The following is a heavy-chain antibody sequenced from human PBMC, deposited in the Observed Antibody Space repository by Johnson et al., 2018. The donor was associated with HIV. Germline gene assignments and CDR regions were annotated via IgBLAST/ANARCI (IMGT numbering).Heavy chain of an antibody. CDR1: GFTFSSYG. CDR3: AKGGIATRFLDI. D-gene: IGHD6-6*01. CDR2: ISYDGNNK. V-gene: IGHV3-30*18. Sequence: QVQLVESGGGVVQPGRSLRLSCAASGFTFSSYGMLWVRQAPGKGLEWVAVISYDGNNKYYADSVKGRFTISRDNSKNTLYLQMNSLRAEDTALYYCAKGGIATRFLDIWGQGTMVTVSS. J-gene: IGHJ3*02.